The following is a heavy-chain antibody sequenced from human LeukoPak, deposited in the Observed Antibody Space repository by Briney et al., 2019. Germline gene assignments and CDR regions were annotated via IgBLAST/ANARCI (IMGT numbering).Heavy chain of an antibody. CDR2: INPNGGGT. CDR1: GYTFTGYY. V-gene: IGHV1-2*02. CDR3: AITLGPTTSDY. Sequence: GASVKVSCKASGYTFTGYYMHWVRQDPGQGLEWMGWINPNGGGTNYAQKFQGRVTLTRDTSISTAYMYLSRLRSDDTAVYYCAITLGPTTSDYWGQGTLVTVSS. J-gene: IGHJ4*02. D-gene: IGHD1-26*01.